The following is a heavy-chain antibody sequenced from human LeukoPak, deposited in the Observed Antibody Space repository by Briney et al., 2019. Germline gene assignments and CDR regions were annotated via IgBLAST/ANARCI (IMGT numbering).Heavy chain of an antibody. Sequence: GGSLRLSCAASGFVFSASYMSWVRQAPGKGLEWVSGINRKHGSTGYADSVQGRFTISRDNAKNSLYLQMDSLRAEDTAIYHCARGDGGDYWGQGILVTVSS. D-gene: IGHD3-16*01. CDR1: GFVFSASY. J-gene: IGHJ4*02. V-gene: IGHV3-20*01. CDR2: INRKHGST. CDR3: ARGDGGDY.